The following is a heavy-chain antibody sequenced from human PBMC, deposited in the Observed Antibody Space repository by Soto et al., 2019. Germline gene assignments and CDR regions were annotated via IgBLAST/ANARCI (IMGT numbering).Heavy chain of an antibody. CDR1: GFTFSSYS. D-gene: IGHD6-19*01. V-gene: IGHV3-21*01. CDR2: IGSSCSYI. Sequence: GGSLRLSCAASGFTFSSYSMNWVRQAPGKGLEWVASIGSSCSYIYYPDSVKGRFTISRDNAKNSLYLQMNSRRAEDTAVYYCVSANGWYDSFDIWGQGTMVTVSS. CDR3: VSANGWYDSFDI. J-gene: IGHJ3*02.